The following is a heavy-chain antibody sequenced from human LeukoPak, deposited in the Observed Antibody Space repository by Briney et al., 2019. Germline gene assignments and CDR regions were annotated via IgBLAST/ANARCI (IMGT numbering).Heavy chain of an antibody. CDR2: IYHSGST. J-gene: IGHJ6*03. D-gene: IGHD3-3*01. V-gene: IGHV4-38-2*02. CDR1: GYSISSGYY. CDR3: ARALGLWSGPKEYYYYYYMDV. Sequence: PSETLSLTCTVSGYSISSGYYWGWIRQPPGNGLEWIGSIYHSGSTYYNPSLKSRVTISVDTSKNQFSLKLSSVTAADTAVYYCARALGLWSGPKEYYYYYYMDVWGKGTTVTVSS.